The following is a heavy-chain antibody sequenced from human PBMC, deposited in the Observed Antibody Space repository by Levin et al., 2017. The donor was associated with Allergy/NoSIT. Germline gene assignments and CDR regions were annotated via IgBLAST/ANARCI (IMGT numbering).Heavy chain of an antibody. CDR3: ARPSGSGSYYKS. J-gene: IGHJ4*02. CDR2: ISSSSSYI. D-gene: IGHD3-10*01. Sequence: SCAASGFTFSSYSMNWVRQAPGKGLEWVSSISSSSSYIYYADSVKGRFTISRDNAKNSLYLQMNSLRAEDTAVYYCARPSGSGSYYKSWGQGTLVTVSS. CDR1: GFTFSSYS. V-gene: IGHV3-21*01.